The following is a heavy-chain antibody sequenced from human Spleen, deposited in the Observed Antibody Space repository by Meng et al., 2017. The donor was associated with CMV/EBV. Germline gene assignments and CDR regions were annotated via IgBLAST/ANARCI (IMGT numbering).Heavy chain of an antibody. CDR2: IIPIFGTA. J-gene: IGHJ2*01. CDR3: ARGEREGYCSSTSCHSWYFDL. V-gene: IGHV1-69*05. CDR1: SYA. Sequence: SYAISWVRQAPGQGLEWMGGIIPIFGTANYAQKFQGRVTITTDEFTSTAYMELSSLRSEDTAVYYCARGEREGYCSSTSCHSWYFDLWGRGTLVTVSS. D-gene: IGHD2-2*01.